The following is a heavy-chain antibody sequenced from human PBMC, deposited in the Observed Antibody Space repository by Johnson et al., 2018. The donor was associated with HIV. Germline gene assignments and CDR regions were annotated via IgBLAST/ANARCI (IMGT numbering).Heavy chain of an antibody. Sequence: QVHLVESGGGVVQPGRSLRLSCAASRFTFSNYALHWVRQAPGMGLEWVAVISHDGSNKYYADSVKGRFTISRDNSKNTLYLQMNSLRAEDTAVYYCAKNQHEQRVVPAARHAAFDIWGQGTMVTVSS. CDR2: ISHDGSNK. D-gene: IGHD2-2*01. CDR1: RFTFSNYA. V-gene: IGHV3-30-3*02. CDR3: AKNQHEQRVVPAARHAAFDI. J-gene: IGHJ3*02.